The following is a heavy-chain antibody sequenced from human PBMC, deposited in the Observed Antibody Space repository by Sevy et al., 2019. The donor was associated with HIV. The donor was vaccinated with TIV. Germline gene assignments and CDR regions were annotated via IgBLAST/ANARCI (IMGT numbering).Heavy chain of an antibody. V-gene: IGHV1-2*02. Sequence: ASVKVSCKASGYTFTGYYMHWVRQAPGQGLEWMGWINPNSGGTNYAQKFQGRVTMTRDTSISTAYMELSRLRPDDTAVYYCARVISGRIAGPLDYWGQGTLVTVSS. J-gene: IGHJ4*02. CDR2: INPNSGGT. D-gene: IGHD6-13*01. CDR3: ARVISGRIAGPLDY. CDR1: GYTFTGYY.